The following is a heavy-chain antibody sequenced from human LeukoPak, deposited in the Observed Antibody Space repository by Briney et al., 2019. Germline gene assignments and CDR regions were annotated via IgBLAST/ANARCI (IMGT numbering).Heavy chain of an antibody. D-gene: IGHD3-10*02. CDR3: AELGITMIGGV. CDR1: GVTFGGYS. J-gene: IGHJ6*04. Sequence: GGSLRLSCSTSGVTFGGYSMSWVRQAPGKGLEWVGFIRGKAYGATTEYAASVKGRFTISRDNAKNSLYLQMNSLRAEDTAVYYCAELGITMIGGVWGKGTTVTISS. CDR2: IRGKAYGATT. V-gene: IGHV3-49*04.